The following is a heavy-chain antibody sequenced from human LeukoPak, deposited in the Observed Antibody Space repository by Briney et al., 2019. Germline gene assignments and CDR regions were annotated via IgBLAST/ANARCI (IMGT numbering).Heavy chain of an antibody. J-gene: IGHJ5*02. CDR3: ARGADMVRGVINWFDP. CDR2: IYYSGST. Sequence: SETLSLTCTVSGGSISSSSYYWGWIRQPPGKGLEWIGSIYYSGSTYYNPSLKSRVTISVDTSKNQFSLKLSSVTAADTAVYYCARGADMVRGVINWFDPWGQGTLVTVSS. D-gene: IGHD3-10*01. V-gene: IGHV4-39*01. CDR1: GGSISSSSYY.